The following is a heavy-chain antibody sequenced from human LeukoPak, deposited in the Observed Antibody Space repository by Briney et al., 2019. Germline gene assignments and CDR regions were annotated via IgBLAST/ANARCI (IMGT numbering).Heavy chain of an antibody. CDR2: INPSGGST. D-gene: IGHD4-17*01. CDR1: GYTFTSYY. J-gene: IGHJ6*03. Sequence: ASVKVSCKASGYTFTSYYMHWVRQAPGQGLEWMGIINPSGGSTSYAQKFQGRVTMTRDMSTSTVYMELSSLRSEDTAVYYCARDGATVTTSRYYYYMDVWGKGTTVTVSS. CDR3: ARDGATVTTSRYYYYMDV. V-gene: IGHV1-46*01.